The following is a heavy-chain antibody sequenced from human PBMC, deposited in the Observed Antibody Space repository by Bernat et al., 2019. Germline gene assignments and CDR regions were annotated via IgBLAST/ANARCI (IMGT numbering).Heavy chain of an antibody. CDR2: ISGSGSST. V-gene: IGHV3-23*01. Sequence: EVQLLESGGGLVQPGGSLRLSCAASGFTFSSYAMSGVRQAPGKGLEWVSTISGSGSSTYYADSVKGRFTISRDTSKNTLYLQMNSLRAEDTAVYYCAKPHYDFWSGYYYWGQGTLVTVSS. CDR1: GFTFSSYA. D-gene: IGHD3-3*01. J-gene: IGHJ4*02. CDR3: AKPHYDFWSGYYY.